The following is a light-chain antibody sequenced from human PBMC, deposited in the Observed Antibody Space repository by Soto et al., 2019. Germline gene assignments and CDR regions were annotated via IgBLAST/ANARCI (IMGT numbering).Light chain of an antibody. J-gene: IGKJ4*01. CDR2: GAF. CDR3: QQYNNWQPQT. CDR1: QSVSTN. Sequence: EIVMTQSPATLSVSPGERATLSCRASQSVSTNLAWYQQKPGQAPRLLIYGAFTRATGIPARFSGSGTGTEFTLTISSLQSEDFAVYYCQQYNNWQPQTFGGGTKVDIK. V-gene: IGKV3-15*01.